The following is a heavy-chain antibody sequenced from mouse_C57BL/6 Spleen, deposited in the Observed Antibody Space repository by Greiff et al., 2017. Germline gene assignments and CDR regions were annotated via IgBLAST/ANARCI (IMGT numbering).Heavy chain of an antibody. J-gene: IGHJ4*01. D-gene: IGHD1-1*01. CDR2: IYPGSGNT. Sequence: QVQLQQSGPELVKPGASVKISCKASGYTFTDYYINWVKQRPGQGLEWIGWIYPGSGNTKYNEKFKGKATLTVDTSSSTAYMQLSSLTSEDTAVYFCARSPDYGSSPYYAMDYWGQGTSVTVSS. V-gene: IGHV1-84*01. CDR1: GYTFTDYY. CDR3: ARSPDYGSSPYYAMDY.